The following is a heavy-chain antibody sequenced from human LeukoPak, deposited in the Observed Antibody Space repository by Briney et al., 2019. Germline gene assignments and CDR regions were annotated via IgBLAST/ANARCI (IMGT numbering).Heavy chain of an antibody. J-gene: IGHJ4*02. CDR3: ARFKQLGRSFDS. D-gene: IGHD1-1*01. CDR2: IYYSGTT. Sequence: PSETLSLTCTVSGGSIGKTSYYWGWIRQPPGKGLEWIGNIYYSGTTYYNPSLKSRVTISVDTSKNQFSLTLNSVTAADTAVYFCARFKQLGRSFDSWGLGALVTVSS. V-gene: IGHV4-39*07. CDR1: GGSIGKTSYY.